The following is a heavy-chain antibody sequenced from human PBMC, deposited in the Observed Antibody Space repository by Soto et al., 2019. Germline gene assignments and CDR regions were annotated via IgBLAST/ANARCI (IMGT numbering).Heavy chain of an antibody. CDR1: GGSISSGGHS. CDR3: ARGMTTVTTLDY. CDR2: IYHSGST. J-gene: IGHJ4*02. V-gene: IGHV4-30-2*01. Sequence: SETLTLTCAVSGGSISSGGHSWSWIRQPPGKGLEGIGYIYHSGSTYYNPSLQSRVTISVDRSKNQFSLKLSSVTAADTAVYYCARGMTTVTTLDYWGQGTLVTVSS. D-gene: IGHD4-4*01.